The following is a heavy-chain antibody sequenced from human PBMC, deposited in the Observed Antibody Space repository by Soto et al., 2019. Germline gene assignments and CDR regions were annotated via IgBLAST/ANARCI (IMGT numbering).Heavy chain of an antibody. D-gene: IGHD3-22*01. CDR2: INPSGGST. CDR1: GYIFTNHY. J-gene: IGHJ4*02. CDR3: ASADYYDSSGFYYDY. Sequence: QVQLVQSGAEVKKPGASVKVSCKASGYIFTNHYIHWVRQAPGQGLEWMGIINPSGGSTNYLQKFQGRVTMTRATSTSTVYMELSSLRSEDTAVYFCASADYYDSSGFYYDYWGQGSLVTVSS. V-gene: IGHV1-46*01.